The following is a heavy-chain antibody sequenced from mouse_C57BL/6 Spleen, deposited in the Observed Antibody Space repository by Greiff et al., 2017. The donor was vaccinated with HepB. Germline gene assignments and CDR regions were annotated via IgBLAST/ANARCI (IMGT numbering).Heavy chain of an antibody. J-gene: IGHJ1*03. Sequence: VQLQQSGPELVKPGASVKISCKASGYAFSSSWMNWVKQRPGKGLEWIGRIYPGDGDTNYNGKFKGKATLTADKSSSTAYMQLSSLTSEDSAVYFCARELLLYWYFDVWGTGTTVTVSS. CDR2: IYPGDGDT. CDR1: GYAFSSSW. D-gene: IGHD1-1*01. V-gene: IGHV1-82*01. CDR3: ARELLLYWYFDV.